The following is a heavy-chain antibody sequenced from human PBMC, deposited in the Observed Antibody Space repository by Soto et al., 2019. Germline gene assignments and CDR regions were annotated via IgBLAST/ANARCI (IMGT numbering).Heavy chain of an antibody. CDR2: IYYSGST. Sequence: TLSLTCTVSGGSISSGGYYWSWIRQHPGKGLEWIGYIYYSGSTYYTPSLKSRVTISVDTSKNQFSLKLSSVTAADTAVYYCASVVVPGGMSSVWGQGTTVTVSS. D-gene: IGHD2-21*02. CDR3: ASVVVPGGMSSV. V-gene: IGHV4-31*03. CDR1: GGSISSGGYY. J-gene: IGHJ6*02.